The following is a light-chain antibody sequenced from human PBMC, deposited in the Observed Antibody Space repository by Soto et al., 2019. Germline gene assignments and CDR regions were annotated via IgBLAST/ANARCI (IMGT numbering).Light chain of an antibody. V-gene: IGKV1-17*02. CDR1: QGIRND. CDR2: DVS. Sequence: IQMTQSPSSLSASVGDRVTITCRASQGIRNDLGWYQQKPGKAPKLLIYDVSTLDSGVPSRFSGSASGTEFTLTINNLESDDFATYYCQQYHRYSTFGQGTKVDI. J-gene: IGKJ1*01. CDR3: QQYHRYST.